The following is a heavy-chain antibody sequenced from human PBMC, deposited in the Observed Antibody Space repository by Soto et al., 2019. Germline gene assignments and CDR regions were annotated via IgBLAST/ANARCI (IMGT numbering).Heavy chain of an antibody. CDR2: ISYDGSNK. CDR3: ARDTEQQLLFPCTPYGMDV. J-gene: IGHJ6*02. Sequence: PGGSLRLSCAASGFTFSSYGMHWVRQAPGKGLEWVAVISYDGSNKYYADSVKGRFTISRDNSKNTLYLQMNSLRAEYTAVYYCARDTEQQLLFPCTPYGMDVWGQETTFPIPS. V-gene: IGHV3-30*03. D-gene: IGHD6-13*01. CDR1: GFTFSSYG.